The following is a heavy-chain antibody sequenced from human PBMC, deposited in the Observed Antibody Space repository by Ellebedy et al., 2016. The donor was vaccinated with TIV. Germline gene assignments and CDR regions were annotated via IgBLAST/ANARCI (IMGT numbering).Heavy chain of an antibody. CDR2: IYQDGSTQ. D-gene: IGHD3-16*01. V-gene: IGHV3-7*04. Sequence: GGSLRLSCVASGFSFRSYWMSWVRQAPGKGLEWVANIYQDGSTQYYVDSVKGRFTISRDNAKNSLFLQMNSLRVEDMAVYYCARGGSYGDYAVQVNSWFDRWGRGTLVSVSS. CDR1: GFSFRSYW. CDR3: ARGGSYGDYAVQVNSWFDR. J-gene: IGHJ5*02.